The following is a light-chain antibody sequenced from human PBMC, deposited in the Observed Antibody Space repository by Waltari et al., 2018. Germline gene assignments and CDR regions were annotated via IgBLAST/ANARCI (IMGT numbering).Light chain of an antibody. CDR2: EDN. CDR3: QSYDGSGSWV. Sequence: FMLTQPHSVSESPGKTITISCTRSSGSIASHFVQWYQQRPGSAPTTVIYEDNKRPSGVPDRFSGSFDRSSNSASLTISGLKTEDEAEYYCQSYDGSGSWVFGGGTKLTVL. V-gene: IGLV6-57*04. J-gene: IGLJ3*02. CDR1: SGSIASHF.